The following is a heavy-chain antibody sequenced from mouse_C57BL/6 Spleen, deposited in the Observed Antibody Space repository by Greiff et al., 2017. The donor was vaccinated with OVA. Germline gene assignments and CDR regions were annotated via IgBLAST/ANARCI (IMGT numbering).Heavy chain of an antibody. CDR1: GFTFSSYT. V-gene: IGHV5-9*01. CDR2: ISGGGGNT. Sequence: EVQRVESGGGLVKPGGSLKLSCAASGFTFSSYTMSWVRQTPEKRLEWVATISGGGGNTYNPDSVKGRFTISRDNAKKTLYLQMSSLRSEDTALYYCARWEYNYYGSSYDAMDYWGPGTSVPVSS. J-gene: IGHJ4*01. CDR3: ARWEYNYYGSSYDAMDY. D-gene: IGHD1-1*01.